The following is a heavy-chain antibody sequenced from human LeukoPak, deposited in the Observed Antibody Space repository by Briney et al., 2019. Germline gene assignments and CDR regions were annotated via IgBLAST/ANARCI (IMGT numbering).Heavy chain of an antibody. CDR2: IYSGGST. CDR1: GFTDSSNY. D-gene: IGHD5-18*01. J-gene: IGHJ4*02. CDR3: ARGYSYGYYFDY. V-gene: IGHV3-53*01. Sequence: GGSLRLSCAASGFTDSSNYMSWVRQAPGKGLEWVSVIYSGGSTYYADSVKGRFTISRDNSKNTLYLQMNSLRAEDTAVYYCARGYSYGYYFDYWGQGTLVTVSS.